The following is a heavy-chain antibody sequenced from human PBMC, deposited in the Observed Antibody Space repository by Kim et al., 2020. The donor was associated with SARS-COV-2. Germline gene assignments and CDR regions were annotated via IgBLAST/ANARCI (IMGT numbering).Heavy chain of an antibody. CDR2: SSTNT. J-gene: IGHJ4*02. V-gene: IGHV3-11*05. D-gene: IGHD5-18*01. Sequence: SSTNTNYADSVKGRFTISRDNSKKSLYRQMNSLRAEDTAVYYCARETATDYWGQGTLVTVSS. CDR3: ARETATDY.